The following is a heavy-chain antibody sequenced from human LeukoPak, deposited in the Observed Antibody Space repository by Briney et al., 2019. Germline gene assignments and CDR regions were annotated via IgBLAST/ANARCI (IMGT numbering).Heavy chain of an antibody. Sequence: GGSLRLSCAASGFIFSKAWMSWVRQAPGKGLEWVGRIKSDGGATDYAAPVQGRFTISRDDSKNTFFLQMNSLRAEDTAVYYCARVLAGSNYYFDYWGQGTLVTVSS. D-gene: IGHD3-10*01. CDR2: IKSDGGAT. J-gene: IGHJ4*02. CDR3: ARVLAGSNYYFDY. V-gene: IGHV3-15*01. CDR1: GFIFSKAW.